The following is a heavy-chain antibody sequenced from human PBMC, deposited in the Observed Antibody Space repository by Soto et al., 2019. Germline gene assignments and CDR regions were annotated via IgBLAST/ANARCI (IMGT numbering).Heavy chain of an antibody. J-gene: IGHJ6*02. D-gene: IGHD2-21*02. CDR2: INPNSGGT. Sequence: ASVKVSCKASGYTFTGYYMHWVRQAPGRGLEWMGWINPNSGGTNYAQKFQGRVTMTRDTSISTAYMELSRLRSDDTAVYYCARDLACGGDCYKYYYYGMDVWGQGTTVTVSS. CDR1: GYTFTGYY. V-gene: IGHV1-2*02. CDR3: ARDLACGGDCYKYYYYGMDV.